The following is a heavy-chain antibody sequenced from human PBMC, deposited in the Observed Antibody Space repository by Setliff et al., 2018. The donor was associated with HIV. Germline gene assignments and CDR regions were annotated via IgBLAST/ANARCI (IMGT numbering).Heavy chain of an antibody. CDR3: VGGSGTDRYDY. J-gene: IGHJ4*02. CDR1: GFTFSSYG. D-gene: IGHD3-10*01. Sequence: GSLRLSCAASGFTFSSYGMDWVRQAPGKGLEWVGRLRNGNRNSTEYAASVKGRFTLSRDDSENSLYLQMNSLKTEDTAVYYCVGGSGTDRYDYWGRGTLVTVSS. CDR2: LRNGNRNST. V-gene: IGHV3-72*01.